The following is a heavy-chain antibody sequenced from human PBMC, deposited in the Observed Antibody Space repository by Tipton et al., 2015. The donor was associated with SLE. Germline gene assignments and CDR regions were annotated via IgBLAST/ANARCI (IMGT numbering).Heavy chain of an antibody. CDR2: INHSGST. V-gene: IGHV4-34*01. CDR3: ARVFGYCSSTSCSHKHFDY. D-gene: IGHD2-2*03. CDR1: GGSFSGYY. Sequence: TLSLTCAVYGGSFSGYYWSWIRQPPGKGLEWIGEINHSGSTNYNPSLKSRVTISVDTSKNQFSLKLSSVTAADTAVYYCARVFGYCSSTSCSHKHFDYWGQGTLVTVSS. J-gene: IGHJ4*02.